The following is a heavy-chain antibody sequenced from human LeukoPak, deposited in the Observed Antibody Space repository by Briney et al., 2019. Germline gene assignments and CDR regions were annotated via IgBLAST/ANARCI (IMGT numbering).Heavy chain of an antibody. CDR2: IYYSGST. CDR1: GGSISSYY. D-gene: IGHD3-22*01. CDR3: AGLVGRYSSGLYYYYFDY. V-gene: IGHV4-39*01. Sequence: TSETLSLTCTVSGGSISSYYWGWIRQPPGKGLEWIGSIYYSGSTYYNPSLKSRVTISVDTSKNQFSLKLSSVTAADTAVYYCAGLVGRYSSGLYYYYFDYWGQGTLVTVSS. J-gene: IGHJ4*02.